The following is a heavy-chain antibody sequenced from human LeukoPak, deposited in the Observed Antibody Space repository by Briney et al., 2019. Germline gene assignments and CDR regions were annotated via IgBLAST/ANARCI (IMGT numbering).Heavy chain of an antibody. D-gene: IGHD1-26*01. CDR2: ITNSGNSK. J-gene: IGHJ6*02. Sequence: GGSLRLSCAASEFTFSSYSMNWVRQAPGKGLEWVSYITNSGNSKSYADSVKGRFTISRDNAKNSLYVQMNSLRAEDTAVYYCARDKKDVGATQDYYYYGMDVWGQGTTVTVSS. CDR3: ARDKKDVGATQDYYYYGMDV. V-gene: IGHV3-48*04. CDR1: EFTFSSYS.